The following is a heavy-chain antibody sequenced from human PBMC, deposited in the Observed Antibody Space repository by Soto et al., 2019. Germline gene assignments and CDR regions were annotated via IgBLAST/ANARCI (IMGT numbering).Heavy chain of an antibody. Sequence: QVQLVESGGGVVQPERSQRLSCAASKFTFRTYVMHWVRQAPGKGLEWVALISFDGSNKYYADSVKGRFTISRDNSKNTMYLQMNSLRPDDTAVYYCAREMIPMIMGGMSAMAVWGQGTTVTVSS. D-gene: IGHD3-22*01. CDR1: KFTFRTYV. CDR3: AREMIPMIMGGMSAMAV. J-gene: IGHJ6*02. CDR2: ISFDGSNK. V-gene: IGHV3-30*04.